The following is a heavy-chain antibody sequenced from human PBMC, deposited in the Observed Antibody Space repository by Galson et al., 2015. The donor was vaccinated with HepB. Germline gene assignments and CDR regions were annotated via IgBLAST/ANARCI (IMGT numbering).Heavy chain of an antibody. CDR3: AKDKQWLSYYYYGIDV. CDR2: ISYDGSNK. V-gene: IGHV3-30*18. CDR1: GFTFSSYG. D-gene: IGHD6-19*01. Sequence: SLRLSCAASGFTFSSYGMHWVRQAPGKGLEWVAVISYDGSNKYYADSVKGRFTISRDNSKNTLYLQMNSLRAEDTAVYYCAKDKQWLSYYYYGIDVWGQGTPVTVSS. J-gene: IGHJ6*02.